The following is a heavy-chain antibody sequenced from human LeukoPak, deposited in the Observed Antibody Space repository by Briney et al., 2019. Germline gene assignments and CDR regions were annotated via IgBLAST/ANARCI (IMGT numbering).Heavy chain of an antibody. CDR2: IYSGGST. V-gene: IGHV3-66*01. J-gene: IGHJ6*03. CDR1: GFTVSSNY. D-gene: IGHD1-26*01. Sequence: GGSLRLSCAASGFTVSSNYMSWVRQAPGKGLEWVSVIYSGGSTYYADSVKGRFTISRDNAKNSLYLQMNSLRAEDTAVYYCARDPYSGNYGNYYYYYMDVWGKGTTVTISS. CDR3: ARDPYSGNYGNYYYYYMDV.